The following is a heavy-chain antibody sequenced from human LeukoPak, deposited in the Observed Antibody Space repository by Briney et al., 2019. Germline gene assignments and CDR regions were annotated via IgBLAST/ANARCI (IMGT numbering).Heavy chain of an antibody. J-gene: IGHJ4*02. Sequence: GESLRLSCAASGFTFSSYSMNWVRQAPGKGLEWVSSISSSSSYIYYADSVKGRFTISRDNAKNSLYLQMNSLRAEDTAVYYCAREALRFLEWLAPFDYWGQGTLVTVSS. D-gene: IGHD3-3*01. CDR1: GFTFSSYS. CDR3: AREALRFLEWLAPFDY. CDR2: ISSSSSYI. V-gene: IGHV3-21*01.